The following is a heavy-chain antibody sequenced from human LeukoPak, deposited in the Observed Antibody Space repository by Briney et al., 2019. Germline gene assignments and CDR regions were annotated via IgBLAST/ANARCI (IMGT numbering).Heavy chain of an antibody. V-gene: IGHV3-23*01. CDR1: GFSFGTYA. J-gene: IGHJ4*02. CDR3: ARDVPYYYDSSGYYSPFDC. CDR2: ISGAGGRT. Sequence: GGSLRLSCAASGFSFGTYAMSWVRQAQGEGLEWVSDISGAGGRTYYADPVKGRFTISRDNSKNTVDLLMNSLRAEDTAIYYCARDVPYYYDSSGYYSPFDCWGQGTLVTVSS. D-gene: IGHD3-22*01.